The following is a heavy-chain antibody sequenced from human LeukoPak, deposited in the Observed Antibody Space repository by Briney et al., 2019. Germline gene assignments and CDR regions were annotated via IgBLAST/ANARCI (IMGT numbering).Heavy chain of an antibody. Sequence: GGSLRLSCAASGFTFSSYSMNWVRQAPGKGLEWVSYISSSSSTIYYADSVKGRFTISRDNAKNSLYLQMNSLRAEDTAVYYCARELRAATGSSWGQGTLVTVSS. D-gene: IGHD2-2*01. J-gene: IGHJ5*02. V-gene: IGHV3-48*04. CDR2: ISSSSSTI. CDR1: GFTFSSYS. CDR3: ARELRAATGSS.